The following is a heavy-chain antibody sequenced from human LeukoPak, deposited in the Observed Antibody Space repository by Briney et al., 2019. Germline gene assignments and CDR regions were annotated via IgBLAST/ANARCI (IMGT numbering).Heavy chain of an antibody. Sequence: SVKVSCKASGYTFTSYDINWVRQAPGQGLEWMGGIIPIFGTANYAQKFQGRVTITADESTSTAYMELSSLRSEDTAVYYCARGGVGYCSSTSCYDYYYYYGMDVWGQGTTVTVSS. CDR2: IIPIFGTA. CDR1: GYTFTSYD. J-gene: IGHJ6*02. D-gene: IGHD2-2*01. V-gene: IGHV1-69*13. CDR3: ARGGVGYCSSTSCYDYYYYYGMDV.